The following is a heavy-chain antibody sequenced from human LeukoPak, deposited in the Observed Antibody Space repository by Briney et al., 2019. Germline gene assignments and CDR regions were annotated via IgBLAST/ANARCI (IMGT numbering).Heavy chain of an antibody. Sequence: SETLSLTCTVSGGSISSYYWSWIRQPPGKGLEWIGYIYYSGSTNYNPSLKSRVTISVDTSKNQFSLKLSSVTAADTAVYYCAREQDSSGYYNGAFDIWGQGTMVTVSS. CDR3: AREQDSSGYYNGAFDI. CDR1: GGSISSYY. V-gene: IGHV4-59*01. J-gene: IGHJ3*02. CDR2: IYYSGST. D-gene: IGHD3-22*01.